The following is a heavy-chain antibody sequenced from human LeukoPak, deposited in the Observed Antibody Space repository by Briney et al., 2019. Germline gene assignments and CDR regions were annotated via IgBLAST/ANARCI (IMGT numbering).Heavy chain of an antibody. CDR1: GGSFSGYF. V-gene: IGHV4-34*01. CDR2: INHSGST. J-gene: IGHJ3*02. D-gene: IGHD3-22*01. CDR3: ARFQYYDSTPQGI. Sequence: PSETLSLTCAVYGGSFSGYFWSWIRQPPGKGLEWIGEINHSGSTSYNPSLKSRVTISVDTSKNQFSLKLSSVTAADTAVYYCARFQYYDSTPQGIWGQGTMVTVSS.